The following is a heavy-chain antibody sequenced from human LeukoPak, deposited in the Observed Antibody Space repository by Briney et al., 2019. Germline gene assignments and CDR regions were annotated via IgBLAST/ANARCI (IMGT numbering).Heavy chain of an antibody. CDR1: GFTFDDYA. Sequence: GRSLRLSCAASGFTFDDYAMHWVRQAPGKGLEWVSGISWNSGSIGYADSVKGRFTISRDNAKNSLYPQMNSLRAEDMALYYCAKDRANYYDSSGFDYWGQGTLVTVSS. D-gene: IGHD3-22*01. CDR3: AKDRANYYDSSGFDY. J-gene: IGHJ4*02. V-gene: IGHV3-9*03. CDR2: ISWNSGSI.